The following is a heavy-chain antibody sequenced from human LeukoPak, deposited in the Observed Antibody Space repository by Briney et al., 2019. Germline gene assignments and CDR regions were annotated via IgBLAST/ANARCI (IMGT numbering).Heavy chain of an antibody. CDR2: ISGSGGST. J-gene: IGHJ4*02. V-gene: IGHV3-23*01. CDR1: GFTLSSYA. Sequence: PGGSLRLSCAASGFTLSSYAMSWVRQAPGKGLEWVSAISGSGGSTYYADSVKGRFTISRDNSKNTLYLQMNSLRAEDTAVYYCAKETRGYSYGWVDYWGQGTLVTVSS. CDR3: AKETRGYSYGWVDY. D-gene: IGHD5-18*01.